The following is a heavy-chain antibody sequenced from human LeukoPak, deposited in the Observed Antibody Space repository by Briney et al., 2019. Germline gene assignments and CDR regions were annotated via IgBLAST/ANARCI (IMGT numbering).Heavy chain of an antibody. CDR2: IYHSGST. CDR3: ARASSRQSLQIDY. D-gene: IGHD2-15*01. J-gene: IGHJ4*02. CDR1: GGSISSDGYS. Sequence: PSETLSLTCTVSGGSISSDGYSWNWIRQPPGKGLEWIGYIYHSGSTYYNPSLKSRVTISVDRSKNQFSLNLSSVTAADTAVYYCARASSRQSLQIDYWGQGTLVTVSS. V-gene: IGHV4-30-2*01.